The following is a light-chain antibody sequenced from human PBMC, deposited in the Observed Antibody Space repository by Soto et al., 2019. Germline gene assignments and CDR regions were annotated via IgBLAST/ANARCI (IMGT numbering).Light chain of an antibody. CDR2: TAS. CDR3: QQYNNWPRT. Sequence: EIVMTQSPATLSLSPGERATLSCRASQSVSGYLAWYQQKPGQAPRLLIYTASTRATGIPARFSGSGSGTEFTLTVSSLQSEDFAVYYCQQYNNWPRTFGQGTKVDIK. J-gene: IGKJ1*01. V-gene: IGKV3-15*01. CDR1: QSVSGY.